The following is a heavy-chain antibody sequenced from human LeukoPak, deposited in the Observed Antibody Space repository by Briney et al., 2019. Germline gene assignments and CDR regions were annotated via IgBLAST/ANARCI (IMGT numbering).Heavy chain of an antibody. CDR3: ARYSYGSINLYYYYYMDV. J-gene: IGHJ6*03. CDR1: GFTFSSYS. CDR2: ISSSSSYI. D-gene: IGHD5-18*01. V-gene: IGHV3-21*01. Sequence: GRSLRLSCAASGFTFSSYSMNWVRQAPGKGLEWVSSISSSSSYIYYADSVKGRFTISRDNAKNSLYLQMNSLRAEDTAVYYCARYSYGSINLYYYYYMDVWGKGTTVTVSS.